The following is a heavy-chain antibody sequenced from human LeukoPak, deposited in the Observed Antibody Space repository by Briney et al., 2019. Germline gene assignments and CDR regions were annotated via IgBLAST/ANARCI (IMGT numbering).Heavy chain of an antibody. CDR2: INSDGSST. Sequence: PGGSLRLSCAASGFTFSSYWMHWVRQAPGTGLVWVSRINSDGSSTSYADSVKGRFTISRDNAKNTLYLQMNSLRAEDTAVYYCAREGITMVRGPLDVWGQGTTVTVSS. CDR3: AREGITMVRGPLDV. D-gene: IGHD3-10*01. V-gene: IGHV3-74*01. CDR1: GFTFSSYW. J-gene: IGHJ6*02.